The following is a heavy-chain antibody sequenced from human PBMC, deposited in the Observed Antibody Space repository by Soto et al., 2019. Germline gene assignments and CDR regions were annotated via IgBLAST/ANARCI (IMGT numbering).Heavy chain of an antibody. CDR1: GFTFSSYE. CDR3: AILPGIAVAGTGEFCDY. J-gene: IGHJ4*02. Sequence: GGSLRLSCAASGFTFSSYEMNWVRQAPGKGLEWVSYISSSGSTIYYADSVKGRFTISRDNAKNSLYLQMNSLRAEDTAVYYCAILPGIAVAGTGEFCDYWGQGTLVTVSS. V-gene: IGHV3-48*03. CDR2: ISSSGSTI. D-gene: IGHD6-19*01.